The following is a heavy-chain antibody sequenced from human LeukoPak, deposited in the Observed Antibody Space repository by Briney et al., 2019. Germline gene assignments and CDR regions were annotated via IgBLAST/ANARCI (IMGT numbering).Heavy chain of an antibody. Sequence: PSETLSLTCAVYGGSFSGYYWSWIRQPPGKGLEWIGEINHSGSTNYNPSLKSRVTISVGTSKNQFSLKLISVTAADTAVYYCATQDRYGSINWFDPWGQGTLVTVSS. CDR3: ATQDRYGSINWFDP. D-gene: IGHD6-13*01. J-gene: IGHJ5*02. V-gene: IGHV4-34*01. CDR2: INHSGST. CDR1: GGSFSGYY.